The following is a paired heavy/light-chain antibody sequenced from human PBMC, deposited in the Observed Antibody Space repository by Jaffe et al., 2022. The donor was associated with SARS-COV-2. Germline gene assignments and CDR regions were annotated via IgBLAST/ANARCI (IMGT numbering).Heavy chain of an antibody. Sequence: EVHLVESGGGLVQPGGSLTLSCAASGFTFSLYDMNWVRQAPGKGLEWVSYITASSNIIKYADSVKGRFTVSRENAKDSLYLQMNSLRDEDTAVYYCARVLHYYNWGTYGVDDYWGQGTLVTVSS. D-gene: IGHD3-16*01. J-gene: IGHJ4*02. V-gene: IGHV3-48*02. CDR3: ARVLHYYNWGTYGVDDY. CDR2: ITASSNII. CDR1: GFTFSLYD.
Light chain of an antibody. J-gene: IGKJ4*01. Sequence: DIVMTQSPLSLSVTPGEPASISCRSSQSLLQSNGYNYLDWYLQKPGQSPQLLIYLGSNRASGVPDRFSASGSDTESTLKINRVEAEDVGVYYCMQGLQTRTFGGGTKVEIK. CDR3: MQGLQTRT. V-gene: IGKV2-28*01. CDR1: QSLLQSNGYNY. CDR2: LGS.